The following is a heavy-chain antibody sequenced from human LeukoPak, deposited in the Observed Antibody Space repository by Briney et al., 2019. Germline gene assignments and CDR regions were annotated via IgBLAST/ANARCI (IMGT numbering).Heavy chain of an antibody. V-gene: IGHV3-43*02. CDR2: ISGDGGST. Sequence: QPGGSLGLSCAAPGFMFHDYAIHWVRQAPGKGLEWVSLISGDGGSTFYADSVKGRFIISRDNSKNSLYLQMNSLRTEDTALYYCATQGRNYYGMDVWGQGTTVTVSS. CDR3: ATQGRNYYGMDV. CDR1: GFMFHDYA. J-gene: IGHJ6*02.